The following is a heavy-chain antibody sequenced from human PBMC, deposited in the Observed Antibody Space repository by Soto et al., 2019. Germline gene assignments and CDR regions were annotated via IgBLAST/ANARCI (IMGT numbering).Heavy chain of an antibody. D-gene: IGHD2-8*01. Sequence: QLQLQESGSGLVKPSQTLSLTCAVSGGSISSGGYSWSWIRQPPGKGLEWIGYIYHSGSTYYNPSLKSRVTISVDRSKNQFSLKLSSVTAANTAVYYCARAIVLMIGRGANWFDPWGQGTLVTVSS. V-gene: IGHV4-30-2*01. J-gene: IGHJ5*02. CDR3: ARAIVLMIGRGANWFDP. CDR2: IYHSGST. CDR1: GGSISSGGYS.